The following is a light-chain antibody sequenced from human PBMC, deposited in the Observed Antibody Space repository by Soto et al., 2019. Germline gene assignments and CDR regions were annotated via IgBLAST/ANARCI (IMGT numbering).Light chain of an antibody. J-gene: IGLJ1*01. Sequence: QSALTQPPSASGSPGQSVTISCIGTASDIGRYNYVSWYQHHPGKAPKLIIYEVTKRPSGVPDRFSGSKSGNTASLTVSWLQADDEADYYCNSYVGSNNYVFGTGTKVTVL. CDR1: ASDIGRYNY. CDR3: NSYVGSNNYV. V-gene: IGLV2-8*01. CDR2: EVT.